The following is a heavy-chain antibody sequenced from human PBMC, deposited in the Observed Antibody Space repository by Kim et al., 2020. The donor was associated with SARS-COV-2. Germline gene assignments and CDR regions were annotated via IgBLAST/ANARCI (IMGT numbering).Heavy chain of an antibody. CDR1: GFTFTIYG. V-gene: IGHV3-30*03. CDR2: ITYDGSNK. CDR3: VRDANLPH. Sequence: GGSLRLSCAASGFTFTIYGMRWVRQAPGKGLEWVANITYDGSNKHYADSVKGRFTISRDNSKKSLYLQMNSLRPEDTAMYYCVRDANLPHWDQGTLVPVS. J-gene: IGHJ1*01.